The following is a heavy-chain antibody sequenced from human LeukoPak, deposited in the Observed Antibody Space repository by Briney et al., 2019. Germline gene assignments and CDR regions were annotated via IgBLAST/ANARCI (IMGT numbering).Heavy chain of an antibody. CDR2: INHSGST. D-gene: IGHD4-17*01. CDR3: ARVYAYGDPLFDY. V-gene: IGHV4-34*01. J-gene: IGHJ4*02. CDR1: GGSFSGYY. Sequence: PSETLSLTCAVYGGSFSGYYWSWIRQPPGKGLEWIGEINHSGSTNYNPSLKSRVTISVDTSKNQFSLKLSSVTAADTAVYYCARVYAYGDPLFDYWGQGTLVTVSS.